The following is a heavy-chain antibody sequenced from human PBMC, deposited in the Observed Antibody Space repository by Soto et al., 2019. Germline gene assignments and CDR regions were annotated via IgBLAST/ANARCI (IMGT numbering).Heavy chain of an antibody. CDR3: VKGDLDTAVVNSPDAFDF. J-gene: IGHJ3*01. V-gene: IGHV3-30*18. Sequence: GGSLRLSWEASGFIFSDFGMHWVRQAPGKGLEWVAIISYDGNNKYYAQSVKGRFTISRDNSKNTLFLKMDSLRPEDTAVYHCVKGDLDTAVVNSPDAFDFWGPGTMVTVSS. D-gene: IGHD5-18*01. CDR1: GFIFSDFG. CDR2: ISYDGNNK.